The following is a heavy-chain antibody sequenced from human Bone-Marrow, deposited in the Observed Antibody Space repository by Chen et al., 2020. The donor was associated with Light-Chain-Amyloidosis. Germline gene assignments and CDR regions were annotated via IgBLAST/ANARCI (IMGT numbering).Heavy chain of an antibody. Sequence: DVKLVESGGSLVQPGGSLRLSCAGSGFSFSNYAMSWVRQAPGKGLEWVSGVGRGGDNAYYADSVKGRFIISRDNPKKTLYLQMNSLRSEDTAVYYCTLPGGDWGQGTLVTVSS. CDR3: TLPGGD. J-gene: IGHJ1*01. V-gene: IGHV3-23*04. CDR2: VGRGGDNA. CDR1: GFSFSNYA. D-gene: IGHD2-15*01.